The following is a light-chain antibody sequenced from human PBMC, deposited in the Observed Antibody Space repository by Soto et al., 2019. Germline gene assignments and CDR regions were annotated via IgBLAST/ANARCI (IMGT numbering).Light chain of an antibody. CDR1: KLGDKY. J-gene: IGLJ1*01. V-gene: IGLV3-1*01. CDR3: QEWDSSTALYV. Sequence: SYELTQPPSVSVSPGQTASITCSGDKLGDKYACWYQQKPGQSPVLVIYQDSKRPSGIPERFSGSNSGNTATLTISGTQAMDEADYYCQEWDSSTALYVFGTGTKVTVL. CDR2: QDS.